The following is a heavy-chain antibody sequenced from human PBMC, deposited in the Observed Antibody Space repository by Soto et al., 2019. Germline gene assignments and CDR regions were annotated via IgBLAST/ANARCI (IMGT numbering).Heavy chain of an antibody. CDR1: GGSISSGGYY. D-gene: IGHD3-16*01. J-gene: IGHJ3*02. CDR3: ARSYPPVDAFDI. V-gene: IGHV4-31*03. CDR2: IYYSGST. Sequence: PSETLSLTCTVSGGSISSGGYYWSWIRQHPGKGLEWIGYIYYSGSTYYNPSLKSRVTISVDASKNQFSLKLSSVTAAETAVYYCARSYPPVDAFDIWGQGTMVTVSS.